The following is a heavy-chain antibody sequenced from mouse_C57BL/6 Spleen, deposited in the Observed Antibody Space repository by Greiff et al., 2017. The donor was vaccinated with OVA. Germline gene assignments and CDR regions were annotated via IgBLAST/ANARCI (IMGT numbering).Heavy chain of an antibody. CDR1: GYTFTSYW. CDR3: ARDASNPYAMDY. V-gene: IGHV1-72*01. D-gene: IGHD2-5*01. J-gene: IGHJ4*01. Sequence: QVQLQQSGAELVKPGASVKLSCKASGYTFTSYWMHWVQQRPGRGLEWIGRIDPNSGGTKYNEKFKSKATLTVDKPSSTAYMPLSSLTSEDSAVYYCARDASNPYAMDYWGQGTSVTVSS. CDR2: IDPNSGGT.